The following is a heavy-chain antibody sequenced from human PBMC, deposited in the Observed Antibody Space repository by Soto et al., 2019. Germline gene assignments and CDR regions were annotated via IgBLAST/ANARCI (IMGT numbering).Heavy chain of an antibody. CDR3: AREQGYGDYALGY. V-gene: IGHV3-33*01. D-gene: IGHD4-17*01. Sequence: QVQLVESGGGVVQPGRSLRLSCAASGFTFSSYGMHWVRQAPGKGLEWVAVIWYDGSNKYYADSVKGRFTISRGNSKNTLYLQMNSLRAEDTAVYYCAREQGYGDYALGYWGQGTLVTVSS. CDR1: GFTFSSYG. J-gene: IGHJ4*02. CDR2: IWYDGSNK.